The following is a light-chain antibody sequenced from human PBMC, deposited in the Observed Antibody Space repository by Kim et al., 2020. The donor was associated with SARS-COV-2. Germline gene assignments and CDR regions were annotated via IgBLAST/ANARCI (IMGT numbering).Light chain of an antibody. Sequence: APRNTVTVTCGGKNIGSKSVHWYQQRPGQAPVVVISYDSDRHSGIPERFSGSNSGNTATLTINRVEAGDEADYYCQVWDSSSVHRVFGGGTKLTVL. J-gene: IGLJ3*02. CDR2: YDS. V-gene: IGLV3-21*04. CDR3: QVWDSSSVHRV. CDR1: NIGSKS.